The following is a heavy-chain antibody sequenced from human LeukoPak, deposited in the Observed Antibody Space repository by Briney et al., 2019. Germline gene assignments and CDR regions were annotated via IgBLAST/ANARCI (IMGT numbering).Heavy chain of an antibody. D-gene: IGHD3-22*01. CDR2: ISSGGST. J-gene: IGHJ4*02. CDR1: GFTFNNYA. Sequence: GGSLRLSFAAAGFTFNNYAMSWVRQAPGKGLKWVSGISSGGSTYYADSVKGRFTISRGNSKRTLYLQMNSLRAEDTAVYYCAKRDFTGHYFPFDNWGQGTLVTVSS. V-gene: IGHV3-23*01. CDR3: AKRDFTGHYFPFDN.